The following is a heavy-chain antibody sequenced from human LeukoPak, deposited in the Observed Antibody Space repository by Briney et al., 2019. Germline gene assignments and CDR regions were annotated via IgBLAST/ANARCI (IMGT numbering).Heavy chain of an antibody. V-gene: IGHV3-23*01. Sequence: PGGSLRLSCAASGFTFSSYAMSWVRQAPGKGLEWVSAISGSGGSTYYADSVKGRFTISRDNSKNTLYLQMNSLRAEDTAVYYCASHYYGSGSYEDGTGAFDIWGQGTMVTVSS. CDR3: ASHYYGSGSYEDGTGAFDI. CDR2: ISGSGGST. CDR1: GFTFSSYA. J-gene: IGHJ3*02. D-gene: IGHD3-10*01.